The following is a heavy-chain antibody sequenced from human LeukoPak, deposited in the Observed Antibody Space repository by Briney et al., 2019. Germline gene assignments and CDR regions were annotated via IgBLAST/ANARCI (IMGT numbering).Heavy chain of an antibody. Sequence: GGSLRLSCAASGFTFSSYAMHWVRQAPGKGPEWVAVISYDGSNKYYADSVKGRFTISRDNSKNTLYLQMSSLRAEDTAVYYCARDSSSWSLPDYWGQGTLVTVSS. V-gene: IGHV3-30*04. J-gene: IGHJ4*02. CDR1: GFTFSSYA. D-gene: IGHD6-13*01. CDR2: ISYDGSNK. CDR3: ARDSSSWSLPDY.